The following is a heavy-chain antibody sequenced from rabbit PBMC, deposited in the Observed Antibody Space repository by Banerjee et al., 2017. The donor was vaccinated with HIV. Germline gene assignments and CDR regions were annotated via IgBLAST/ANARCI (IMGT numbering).Heavy chain of an antibody. CDR1: GFTLSSYW. D-gene: IGHD4-1*01. CDR3: ARDLAGVIGWNFGL. Sequence: QEQLVESGGGLVQPEGSLTLTCKASGFTLSSYWMWWVRQAPGKGLEWIACIYAGSSGNTVYASWAKGRFTISKTSSTTVTLQMTSLTAADTATYFCARDLAGVIGWNFGLWGPGTLVTVS. CDR2: IYAGSSGNT. J-gene: IGHJ4*01. V-gene: IGHV1S45*01.